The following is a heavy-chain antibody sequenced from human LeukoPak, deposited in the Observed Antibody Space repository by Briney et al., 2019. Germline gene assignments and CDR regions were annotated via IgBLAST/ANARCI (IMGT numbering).Heavy chain of an antibody. D-gene: IGHD1-26*01. CDR1: GYTFTSYG. Sequence: ASVNVSCKASGYTFTSYGISWVRQAPGQGLEWMGWISAYNGNTNYAQKLQGRVTLTTDTSTSTAYMELRSLRSDDTAVYYCARDVSRELLRIAGYYYMDVWGKGTTVTVSS. CDR3: ARDVSRELLRIAGYYYMDV. J-gene: IGHJ6*03. CDR2: ISAYNGNT. V-gene: IGHV1-18*01.